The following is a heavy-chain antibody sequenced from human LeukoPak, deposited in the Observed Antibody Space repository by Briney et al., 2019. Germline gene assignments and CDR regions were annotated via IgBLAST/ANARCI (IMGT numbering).Heavy chain of an antibody. Sequence: GGSLRLSCEASGFTFSNYWMNWVRQAPGKGLEWISYIGIDSGNTNYADSVKGRFTISGDKAKNSLYLQMNSLRVEDTAVYYCARDYKYAFDNWGQGTLVTVSS. CDR1: GFTFSNYW. CDR2: IGIDSGNT. J-gene: IGHJ4*02. CDR3: ARDYKYAFDN. V-gene: IGHV3-48*01. D-gene: IGHD5-24*01.